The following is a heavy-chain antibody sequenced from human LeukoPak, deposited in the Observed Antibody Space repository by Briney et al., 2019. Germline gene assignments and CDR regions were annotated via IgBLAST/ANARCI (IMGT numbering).Heavy chain of an antibody. Sequence: SVRVSCKASGGTFSSYAISWVRQAPGQGLEWMGRIIPILGIANYAQKFQGRVTITADKSTSTAYMELSSLRSEDTAVYYCARETRGATVDYWGQGTLVTVSS. CDR1: GGTFSSYA. D-gene: IGHD1-26*01. CDR3: ARETRGATVDY. CDR2: IIPILGIA. V-gene: IGHV1-69*04. J-gene: IGHJ4*02.